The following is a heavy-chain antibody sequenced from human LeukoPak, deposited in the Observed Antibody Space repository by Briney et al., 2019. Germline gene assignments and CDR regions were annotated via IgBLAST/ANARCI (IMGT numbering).Heavy chain of an antibody. Sequence: PGGSLRLSCVASGFTSSTYAMSWVRQAPGKGLEWVSTISGSGGSTYYADSVKGRFTISRDSSKNTLYLQMNSLRPEDTAVYYCARARPSMWIDYWGQGTLVTVSS. CDR2: ISGSGGST. V-gene: IGHV3-23*01. J-gene: IGHJ4*02. D-gene: IGHD5-12*01. CDR1: GFTSSTYA. CDR3: ARARPSMWIDY.